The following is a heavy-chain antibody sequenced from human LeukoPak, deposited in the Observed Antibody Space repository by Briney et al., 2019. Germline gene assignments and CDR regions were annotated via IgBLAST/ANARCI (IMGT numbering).Heavy chain of an antibody. D-gene: IGHD1-26*01. CDR2: ITGNGGST. Sequence: PGGSLRLSCSASGFTFSTYIMHWVRQAPGKGLETVSAITGNGGSTFYADSVKGRFTISRDNSKNTLYLQMSSLRAEDTAVYYCVTVGMTSIWSYLRFDPRGQGTLVSVSS. J-gene: IGHJ5*02. CDR1: GFTFSTYI. V-gene: IGHV3-64D*08. CDR3: VTVGMTSIWSYLRFDP.